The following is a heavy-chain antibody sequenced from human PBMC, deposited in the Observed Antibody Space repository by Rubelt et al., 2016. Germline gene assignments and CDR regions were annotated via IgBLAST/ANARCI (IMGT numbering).Heavy chain of an antibody. CDR2: IYPADSGT. CDR3: ARHPRFMSSGSYYNVDYFDS. Sequence: WMGIIYPADSGTRYSKSFQGQVTISADETITTAYLQWSSLKASDTAMYYCARHPRFMSSGSYYNVDYFDSWGQGTLVTVSS. D-gene: IGHD3-10*01. J-gene: IGHJ4*02. V-gene: IGHV5-51*01.